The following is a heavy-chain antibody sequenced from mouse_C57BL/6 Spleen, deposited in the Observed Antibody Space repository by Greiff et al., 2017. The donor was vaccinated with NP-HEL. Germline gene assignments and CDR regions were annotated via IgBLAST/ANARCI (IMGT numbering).Heavy chain of an antibody. CDR3: ARGWNGYYRHWYFDV. Sequence: EVQLVESGGGLVKPGGSLKLSCAASGFTFSSYAMSWVRQTPEKRLEWVATISDGGSYTYYPDNVKGRFTISRENAKNNLYLQMSHLKSEDTAMYYCARGWNGYYRHWYFDVWGTGTTVTVSS. V-gene: IGHV5-4*01. CDR2: ISDGGSYT. J-gene: IGHJ1*03. CDR1: GFTFSSYA. D-gene: IGHD2-3*01.